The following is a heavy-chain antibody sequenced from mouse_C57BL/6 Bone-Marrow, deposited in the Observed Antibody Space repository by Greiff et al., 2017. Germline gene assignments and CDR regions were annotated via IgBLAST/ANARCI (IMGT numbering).Heavy chain of an antibody. CDR2: ISDGGSYT. CDR1: GFTFSSYA. V-gene: IGHV5-4*01. Sequence: EVMLVESGGGLVKPGGSLKLSCAASGFTFSSYAMSWVRQTPEKRLEWVATISDGGSYTYYPDNVKGRFTISRDNAKNNLYLQLSQLKSEDTAMYYCARDLDGYSYYYYAMDYWGQGTSVTVSS. J-gene: IGHJ4*01. D-gene: IGHD2-3*01. CDR3: ARDLDGYSYYYYAMDY.